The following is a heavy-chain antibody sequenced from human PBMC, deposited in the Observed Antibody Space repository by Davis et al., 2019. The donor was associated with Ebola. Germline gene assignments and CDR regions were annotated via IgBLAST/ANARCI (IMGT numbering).Heavy chain of an antibody. J-gene: IGHJ6*02. Sequence: GESLKISCAASGFTFSNYDMHWVRQATGKGLEWVSAIGTAGDTYYPGSVKGRFIISRENAKNSLYLQMDSLRAEDTAVYYCARDGAPPYSYGYYYYYGMDVWGQGTTVTVSS. CDR3: ARDGAPPYSYGYYYYYGMDV. CDR1: GFTFSNYD. CDR2: IGTAGDT. D-gene: IGHD5-18*01. V-gene: IGHV3-13*01.